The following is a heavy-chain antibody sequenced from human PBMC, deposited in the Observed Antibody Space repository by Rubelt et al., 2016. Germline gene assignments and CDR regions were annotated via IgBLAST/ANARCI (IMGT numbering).Heavy chain of an antibody. CDR3: ARDTTKYYFDY. Sequence: QVQLQQWGAGLLKPSETLSLICAVYGGSFGDNYWSWIRQPPGKGLEWIGGINHSGSTNYHPSLKNRVTISVDTSKNQFPLKLSSVTAADTAVYYCARDTTKYYFDYWGQGTLVTVSS. D-gene: IGHD1-14*01. J-gene: IGHJ4*02. CDR1: GGSFGDNY. V-gene: IGHV4-34*01. CDR2: INHSGST.